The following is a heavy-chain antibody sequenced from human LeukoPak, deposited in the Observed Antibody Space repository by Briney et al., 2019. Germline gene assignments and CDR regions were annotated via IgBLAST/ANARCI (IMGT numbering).Heavy chain of an antibody. CDR2: ISYDGSNK. CDR1: GFTFSSYN. V-gene: IGHV3-30-3*01. J-gene: IGHJ4*02. D-gene: IGHD3-22*01. CDR3: ARGSNYYDSSYFDY. Sequence: TGGSLRLSCATSGFTFSSYNMCWVRQAPGKGLEWVAVISYDGSNKYYADSVKGRFTISRDNSKNTLYLQMNSLRAEDTAVYYCARGSNYYDSSYFDYWGQGTLVTVSS.